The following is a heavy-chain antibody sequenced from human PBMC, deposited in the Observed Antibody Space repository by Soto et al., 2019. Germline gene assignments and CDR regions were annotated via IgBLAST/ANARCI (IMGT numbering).Heavy chain of an antibody. J-gene: IGHJ6*02. CDR1: GITFSSYS. Sequence: GGSLRLSCAASGITFSSYSMNWVRQAPGKGLEWVSTISGGGGSTYYADSVKGRFTVSRDNSKNTLYLQMNSLRAEDTAVYYCARARLVIQLWLQAGMDVWGQGTTVTVS. V-gene: IGHV3-23*01. CDR2: ISGGGGST. D-gene: IGHD5-18*01. CDR3: ARARLVIQLWLQAGMDV.